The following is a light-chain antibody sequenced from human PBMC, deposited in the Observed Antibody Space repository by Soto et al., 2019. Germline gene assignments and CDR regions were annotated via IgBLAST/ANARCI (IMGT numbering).Light chain of an antibody. CDR1: HTISSW. CDR2: KAS. J-gene: IGKJ1*01. V-gene: IGKV1-5*03. Sequence: IHTAMFPNPLSGSLVDRFTITYRGRHTISSWLAWYQQKPGKAPKLLIYKASSLKSGVPSRFSGSGSGTEFTLTISSLQPDDFATYYCQQYNSYLGAFGQGTKVDIK. CDR3: QQYNSYLGA.